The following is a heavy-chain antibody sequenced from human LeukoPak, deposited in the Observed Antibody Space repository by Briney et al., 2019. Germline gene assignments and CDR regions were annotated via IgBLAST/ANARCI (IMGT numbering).Heavy chain of an antibody. CDR3: ARGEGELIFDY. Sequence: SETLSLTCTVAGGSISSSSYYWGWIRQPPGKGLEWIGSIYYSGSTYYNPSLKSRVTISVDTSKNQFSLKLSSVTAADTAVYYCARGEGELIFDYWGQGTLVTVSS. J-gene: IGHJ4*02. CDR1: GGSISSSSYY. D-gene: IGHD3-10*01. CDR2: IYYSGST. V-gene: IGHV4-39*01.